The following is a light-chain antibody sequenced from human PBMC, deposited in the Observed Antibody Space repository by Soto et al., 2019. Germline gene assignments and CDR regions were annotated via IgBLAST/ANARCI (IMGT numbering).Light chain of an antibody. CDR2: RAS. CDR3: QQTTTFPLT. V-gene: IGKV1-12*01. CDR1: QGITSW. J-gene: IGKJ4*02. Sequence: DIQMTQSPSSVSASVGDRVTITCRASQGITSWLAWYRQKPGKAPKLLIYRASNLQSGVPSRFSGSGFGSDFTLTISGLQPADIATYYCQQTTTFPLTFGGGTKVEIK.